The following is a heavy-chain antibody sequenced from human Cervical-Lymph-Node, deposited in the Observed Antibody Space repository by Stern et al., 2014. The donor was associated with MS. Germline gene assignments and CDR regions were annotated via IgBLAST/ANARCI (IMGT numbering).Heavy chain of an antibody. D-gene: IGHD1-26*01. CDR3: ARMVGATGYYYDVDV. CDR2: IDCTNDN. CDR1: GFSLSSDGMC. V-gene: IGHV2-70*01. J-gene: IGHJ6*02. Sequence: SGPAVVQPTQTLTLTCTFSGFSLSSDGMCVTWIRQPPGKALEGPALIDCTNDNYYNTSLQPRLTTIKDTPKNQVVLTMTNIDPMHTATYYCARMVGATGYYYDVDVWGQGTTVTVSS.